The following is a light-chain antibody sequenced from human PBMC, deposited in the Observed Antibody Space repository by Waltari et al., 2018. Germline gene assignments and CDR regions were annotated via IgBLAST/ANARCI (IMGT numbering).Light chain of an antibody. CDR2: KAN. J-gene: IGLJ3*02. CDR3: ALYMGSGIWV. Sequence: QTVVTQEPSLSVSPGGTVTLTCALSSGSLSTTSYATWYQQTPGQAPRTLVYKANARCSGVPERFSGSFLGNTAALTITGAQADDESDYYCALYMGSGIWVFGGGTRLTVL. V-gene: IGLV8-61*01. CDR1: SGSLSTTSY.